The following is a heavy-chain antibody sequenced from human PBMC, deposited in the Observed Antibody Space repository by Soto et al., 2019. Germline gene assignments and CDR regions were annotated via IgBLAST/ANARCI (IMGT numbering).Heavy chain of an antibody. D-gene: IGHD5-12*01. J-gene: IGHJ4*02. V-gene: IGHV4-59*01. Sequence: RSLPCTVSGGSISGYYWSWIRQPPGKGLEWIGYINYSGSTNYNPSLKSRVTISVDTSKNQISLNLSSVTAADTAVYYCARDSSGGYDSAYFDYWGQGTLVTVSS. CDR2: INYSGST. CDR1: GGSISGYY. CDR3: ARDSSGGYDSAYFDY.